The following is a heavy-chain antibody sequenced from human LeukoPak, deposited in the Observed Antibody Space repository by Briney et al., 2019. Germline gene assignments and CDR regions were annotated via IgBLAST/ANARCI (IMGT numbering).Heavy chain of an antibody. CDR1: GYSISSAYY. D-gene: IGHD4-11*01. V-gene: IGHV4-38-2*02. CDR3: ARVNTVMATFDY. CDR2: ISHSGST. Sequence: PSETLSLTCTVSGYSISSAYYGGWIRQPPGKGLEWIATISHSGSTYYNPSLKSRVTISADTSQNQHSLKLSSVTAADTVVYYCARVNTVMATFDYWGQGTPVTVSS. J-gene: IGHJ4*02.